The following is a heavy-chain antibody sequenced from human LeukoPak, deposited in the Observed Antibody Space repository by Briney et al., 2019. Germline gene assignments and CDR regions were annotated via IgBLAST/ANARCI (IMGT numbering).Heavy chain of an antibody. CDR1: GFTFSSYA. CDR2: ISGSGGST. V-gene: IGHV3-23*01. CDR3: AKDLSPLYYYYGMDV. J-gene: IGHJ6*02. Sequence: GGSLRLSCAASGFTFSSYAMSWVRQAPGKGLEWVSGISGSGGSTYYTDSVKGRFTISRDNSKNTLYLQMNSLSAEDTAVYYCAKDLSPLYYYYGMDVWGQGTTVTVSS.